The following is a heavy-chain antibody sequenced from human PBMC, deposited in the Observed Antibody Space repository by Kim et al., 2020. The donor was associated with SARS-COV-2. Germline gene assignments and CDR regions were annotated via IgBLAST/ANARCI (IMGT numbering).Heavy chain of an antibody. J-gene: IGHJ5*02. Sequence: GGSLRLSCAASGFTFSSYSMNWVRQAPGKGLEWVSSISSSSSYIYYADSVKGRFTISRDNAKNSLYLQMNSLRAEDTAVYYCARYSMSPYGSGSYWDNWFDPWGQGTLVTVSS. CDR3: ARYSMSPYGSGSYWDNWFDP. CDR1: GFTFSSYS. D-gene: IGHD3-10*01. V-gene: IGHV3-21*01. CDR2: ISSSSSYI.